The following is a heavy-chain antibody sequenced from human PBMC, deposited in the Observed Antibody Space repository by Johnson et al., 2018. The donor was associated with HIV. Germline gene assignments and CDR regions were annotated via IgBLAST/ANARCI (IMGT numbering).Heavy chain of an antibody. D-gene: IGHD3-16*01. CDR3: AKEAYYVEAFDI. V-gene: IGHV3-30*02. CDR1: GFTFSSYR. CDR2: IRYDGGTK. J-gene: IGHJ3*02. Sequence: QVQLVESRGGVVQPGGSLRLSCAASGFTFSSYRMHWVRQAPGKGLEWVAFIRYDGGTKYYADSLKGRFTISRDNSKNTLYLQMNILRAEDTAVYFCAKEAYYVEAFDIWGQGTMVTVSS.